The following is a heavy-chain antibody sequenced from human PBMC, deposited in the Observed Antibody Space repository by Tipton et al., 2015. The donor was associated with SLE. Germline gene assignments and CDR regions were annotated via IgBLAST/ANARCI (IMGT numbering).Heavy chain of an antibody. CDR1: GYTFTTYG. D-gene: IGHD3-16*01. Sequence: QLVQSGAEVKKSGASVKVSCKASGYTFTTYGISWVRQAPGQGLEWMGWISAYNGNTNYAQRLQGRVTMTTDTSTSTAYMELRSLRSDDTAVYYCALGSMITFGGVINYWGQGTLVTVSS. J-gene: IGHJ4*02. CDR3: ALGSMITFGGVINY. CDR2: ISAYNGNT. V-gene: IGHV1-18*01.